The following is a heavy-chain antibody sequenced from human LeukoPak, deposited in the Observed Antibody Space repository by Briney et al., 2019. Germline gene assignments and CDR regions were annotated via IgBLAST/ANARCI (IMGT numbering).Heavy chain of an antibody. Sequence: ASVKVSCKASGYTLTSYGISWVRQAPGQGLEWMGWISAYNGNTNYAQKLQGRVTMTTDTSTSTAYMELRSLRSDDTAVYYCAREFSDFWSGYCFDYWGQGTLVTVSS. CDR1: GYTLTSYG. V-gene: IGHV1-18*01. D-gene: IGHD3-3*01. CDR3: AREFSDFWSGYCFDY. J-gene: IGHJ4*02. CDR2: ISAYNGNT.